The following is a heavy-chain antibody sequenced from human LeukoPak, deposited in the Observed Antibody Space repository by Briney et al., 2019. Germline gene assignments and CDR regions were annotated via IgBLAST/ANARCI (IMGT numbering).Heavy chain of an antibody. CDR1: GFSFSNSW. CDR2: INSDGTTT. CDR3: ASDPYLANFWTGYPRY. Sequence: GGSLRLFCAASGFSFSNSWMHWVRQAPGKGLVWVSRINSDGTTTYYADSVKGRFTISRDSAKNTLFLQMNSLRPEDTALYYCASDPYLANFWTGYPRYWGQGTLVTVSS. D-gene: IGHD3/OR15-3a*01. J-gene: IGHJ4*02. V-gene: IGHV3-74*01.